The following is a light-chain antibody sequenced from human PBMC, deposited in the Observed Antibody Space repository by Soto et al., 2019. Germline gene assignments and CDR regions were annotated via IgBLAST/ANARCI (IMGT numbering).Light chain of an antibody. Sequence: SVLTQPASVSGSPGQSITISCTGSGRDIGAYDYVSWYQQHPGKAPKLIIYGVKNRPSGVSNRFSASKSAFTASLTVSGLQTEDEADYYCSSYTTSDFYVFGPGTKLTVL. CDR1: GRDIGAYDY. J-gene: IGLJ1*01. CDR3: SSYTTSDFYV. CDR2: GVK. V-gene: IGLV2-14*01.